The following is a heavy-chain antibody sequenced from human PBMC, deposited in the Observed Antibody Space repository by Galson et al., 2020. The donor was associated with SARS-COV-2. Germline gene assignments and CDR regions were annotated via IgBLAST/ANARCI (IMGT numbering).Heavy chain of an antibody. D-gene: IGHD2-8*01. CDR1: GGSISSRSYY. J-gene: IGHJ4*02. CDR2: IYYSGST. V-gene: IGHV4-39*07. CDR3: ARARQLGYCTNGVCYTHSIYFDY. Sequence: SETLSLTCTVSGGSISSRSYYWGWISQPPGKGLEWIGSIYYSGSTYYNPSLKSRVTISVDTSKNQFSLKLSSVTAADTAVYYCARARQLGYCTNGVCYTHSIYFDYWGQGTLVTVSS.